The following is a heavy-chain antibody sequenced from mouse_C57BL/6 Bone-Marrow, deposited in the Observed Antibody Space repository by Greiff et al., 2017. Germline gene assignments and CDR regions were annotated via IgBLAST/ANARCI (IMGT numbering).Heavy chain of an antibody. CDR2: IRNKANGYTT. CDR3: ARSSHYYGNYFDY. D-gene: IGHD1-2*01. Sequence: EVMLVESGGGLVQPGGSLSLSCAASGFTFTDYYMSWVRQPPGKALEWLGFIRNKANGYTTEYSASVKGRFTISRDNSQSILYLQMNALRAEDSATYYCARSSHYYGNYFDYWGQGTTLTVSS. CDR1: GFTFTDYY. V-gene: IGHV7-3*01. J-gene: IGHJ2*01.